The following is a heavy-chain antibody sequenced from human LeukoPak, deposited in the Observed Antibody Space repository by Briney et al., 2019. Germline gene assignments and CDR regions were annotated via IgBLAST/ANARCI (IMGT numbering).Heavy chain of an antibody. CDR1: GGSFSGYY. CDR2: INHSGST. CDR3: ARSWLPKAPAIDY. D-gene: IGHD3-22*01. V-gene: IGHV4-34*01. J-gene: IGHJ4*02. Sequence: PSETLSLTCAVYGGSFSGYYWSWLRQPPGKGLEWIGEINHSGSTNYNPSLKSRVTISVDTSKNQSSLKLSSVTAADTAVYYCARSWLPKAPAIDYWGQGTLVTVSS.